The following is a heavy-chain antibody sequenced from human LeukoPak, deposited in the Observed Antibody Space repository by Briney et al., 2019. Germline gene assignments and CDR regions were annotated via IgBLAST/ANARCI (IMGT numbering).Heavy chain of an antibody. J-gene: IGHJ5*02. CDR3: ARWASPSVDTAMVTSWFDP. CDR1: GGTFSSYA. CDR2: IIPIFGSA. Sequence: AVKVSCRASGGTFSSYAISWVRQATGQGLVWMGGIIPIFGSATYAQKFQGRVTTTADESTITAAMELSSLRSEDTAVYYCARWASPSVDTAMVTSWFDPWGQGTLVTVSS. D-gene: IGHD5-18*01. V-gene: IGHV1-69*01.